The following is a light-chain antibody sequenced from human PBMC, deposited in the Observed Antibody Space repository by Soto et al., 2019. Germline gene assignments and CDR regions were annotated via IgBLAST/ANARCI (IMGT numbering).Light chain of an antibody. V-gene: IGKV2-28*01. CDR3: MQSLQTPWT. J-gene: IGKJ1*01. CDR2: LGS. Sequence: DIVLTQPHLSLPFTPEERPSTSSRSIQTPLLSNGYNYLDWNLQKPGQSPQLLISLGSDRASGVPDRFSGSGSGTDFTLKISRVEAEDVGVYYCMQSLQTPWTFGQGTNVGIK. CDR1: QTPLLSNGYNY.